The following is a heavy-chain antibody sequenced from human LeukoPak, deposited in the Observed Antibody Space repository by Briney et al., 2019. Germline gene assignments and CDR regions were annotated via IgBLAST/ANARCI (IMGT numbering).Heavy chain of an antibody. CDR1: GFLFSRYW. CDR2: IKEDGSEK. V-gene: IGHV3-7*01. Sequence: PGGSLRLSGAASGFLFSRYWRRWGRQARGKGVEWVANIKEDGSEKYYVESMKGRFTISRENVKNSLYLQINSLRAEDTAVYYCARDSFETDIDYWGQGTLVTVSS. CDR3: ARDSFETDIDY. D-gene: IGHD1-14*01. J-gene: IGHJ4*02.